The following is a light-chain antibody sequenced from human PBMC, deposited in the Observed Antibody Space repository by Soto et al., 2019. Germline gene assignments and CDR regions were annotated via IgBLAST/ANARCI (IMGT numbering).Light chain of an antibody. CDR1: SSNIRINT. V-gene: IGLV1-44*01. CDR2: SNN. Sequence: QPVLTQPPSASGTPGQRVTISCSGSSSNIRINTVNWYQQLPGTAPKLLIYSNNQRSSGVPDRFSGSKSGTSASLAISGLQSEDEADYYCAAWDDSLSGQNRVFGGGTKLTVL. J-gene: IGLJ3*02. CDR3: AAWDDSLSGQNRV.